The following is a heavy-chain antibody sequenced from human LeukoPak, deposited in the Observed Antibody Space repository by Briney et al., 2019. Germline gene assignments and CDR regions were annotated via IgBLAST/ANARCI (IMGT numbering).Heavy chain of an antibody. Sequence: ASVKVSCKASGYTFTSYDINWVRQATGQGLEWMGWMNLNSGNTGYAQKFQGRVTITRNTSIRTAYMELSSLRSEDTAVYYCARGTKKYCTNGVCYESYYYYYMDVWGKGTTVTISS. V-gene: IGHV1-8*03. J-gene: IGHJ6*03. CDR2: MNLNSGNT. CDR1: GYTFTSYD. CDR3: ARGTKKYCTNGVCYESYYYYYMDV. D-gene: IGHD2-8*01.